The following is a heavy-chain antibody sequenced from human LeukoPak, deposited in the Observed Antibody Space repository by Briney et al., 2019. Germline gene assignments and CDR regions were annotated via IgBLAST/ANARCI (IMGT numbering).Heavy chain of an antibody. D-gene: IGHD6-13*01. Sequence: GGSLRLSCAASGFTFSSYAMSWVRQAPGKGLEWVSAISGSSGSTYYADSVKGRFTISRDNSKNTLYLQMNSLRAEDTAVYYCAKNGRSSMAAAGDFWGQGTLVTVSS. J-gene: IGHJ4*02. V-gene: IGHV3-23*01. CDR1: GFTFSSYA. CDR3: AKNGRSSMAAAGDF. CDR2: ISGSSGST.